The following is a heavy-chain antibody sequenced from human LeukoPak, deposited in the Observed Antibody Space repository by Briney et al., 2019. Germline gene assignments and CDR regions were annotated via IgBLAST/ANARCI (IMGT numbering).Heavy chain of an antibody. J-gene: IGHJ5*02. Sequence: PGGSLRLSCAASGFTFSSYWMSWVRQAPGKGLEWVANIKQDGSEKYYVDSVKGRFTISRDNAKNSLYLQMNSLRAEDTAVYYCAKTGTGSYSSWFDPWGQGTLVTVSS. CDR3: AKTGTGSYSSWFDP. CDR2: IKQDGSEK. V-gene: IGHV3-7*01. D-gene: IGHD3-16*01. CDR1: GFTFSSYW.